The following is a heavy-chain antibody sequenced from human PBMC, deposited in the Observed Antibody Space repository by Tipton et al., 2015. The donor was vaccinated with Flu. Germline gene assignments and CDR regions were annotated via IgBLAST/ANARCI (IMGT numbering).Heavy chain of an antibody. D-gene: IGHD4-11*01. CDR3: ARRDYSNYVSDPRNWFDP. V-gene: IGHV4-61*02. Sequence: TLSLTCTVSGGSVNIANYYWTWIRQPAGKGLEWIGRVYPSGSTTHNPSLKSRVTLSIDTPSSRFSLKLTSVTAADTAVYYCARRDYSNYVSDPRNWFDPWGQGTLVTVSS. CDR1: GGSVNIANYY. CDR2: VYPSGST. J-gene: IGHJ5*02.